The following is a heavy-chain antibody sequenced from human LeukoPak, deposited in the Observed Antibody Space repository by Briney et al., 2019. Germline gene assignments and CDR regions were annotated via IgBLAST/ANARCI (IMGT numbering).Heavy chain of an antibody. D-gene: IGHD2-15*01. CDR2: INPKTGGT. Sequence: ASVKVSCKASGYTFSDNYIHWVRQAPGQGLECMGWINPKTGGTHYVQNFQGRVTMTRDTSITTVYMELNSLKSDDSAMYYCARDMRTPGIADWFDPWGQGTLVTVSS. J-gene: IGHJ5*02. CDR3: ARDMRTPGIADWFDP. CDR1: GYTFSDNY. V-gene: IGHV1-2*02.